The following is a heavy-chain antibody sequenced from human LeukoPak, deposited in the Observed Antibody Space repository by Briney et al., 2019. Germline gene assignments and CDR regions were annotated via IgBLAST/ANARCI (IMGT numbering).Heavy chain of an antibody. D-gene: IGHD6-19*01. CDR2: ISYDGSNK. Sequence: PGRSPRLSCAASGFTFSSYGMHWVRQAPVKGLEWVAVISYDGSNKYYADSVKGRFTISRDNSKNTLYLQMNSLRAEDTAVYYCASHSSGWYKRGYYFDYWGQGTLVTVSS. CDR3: ASHSSGWYKRGYYFDY. CDR1: GFTFSSYG. V-gene: IGHV3-30*03. J-gene: IGHJ4*02.